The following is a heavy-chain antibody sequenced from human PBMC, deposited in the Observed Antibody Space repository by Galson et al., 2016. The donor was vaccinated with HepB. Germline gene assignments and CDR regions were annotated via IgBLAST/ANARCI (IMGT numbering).Heavy chain of an antibody. J-gene: IGHJ6*02. Sequence: SVKVSCKASGYTFTAYGVTWVRQAPGQGLEWVGTISGSSGNTKYAQKFQNRVTLTRDISTSTANMELRSLKSDGTAVYYCAKDVLFDFVWDNYRRGYRFGLDIWGQGTTVTVSS. CDR3: AKDVLFDFVWDNYRRGYRFGLDI. D-gene: IGHD3-16*02. V-gene: IGHV1-18*01. CDR2: ISGSSGNT. CDR1: GYTFTAYG.